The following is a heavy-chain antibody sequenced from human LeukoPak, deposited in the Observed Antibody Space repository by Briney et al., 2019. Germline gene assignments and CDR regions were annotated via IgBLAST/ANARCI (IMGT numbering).Heavy chain of an antibody. J-gene: IGHJ3*02. CDR1: GESISGFY. CDR2: IYYSGST. V-gene: IGHV4-59*12. Sequence: SETLSLTCTVSGESISGFYWNWIRQPPGKGLEWIGYIYYSGSTNYNPSLKSRVTISIDTSKNQFSLKLSSVTAADTAVYYCARLRIRGAFDIWGQGTMVTVSS. CDR3: ARLRIRGAFDI. D-gene: IGHD2/OR15-2a*01.